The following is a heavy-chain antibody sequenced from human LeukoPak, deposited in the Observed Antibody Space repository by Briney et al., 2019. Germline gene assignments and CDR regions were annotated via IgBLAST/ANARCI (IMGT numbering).Heavy chain of an antibody. CDR3: ARGFQYYYGSVSYTDAFDI. CDR2: IHASGRT. J-gene: IGHJ3*02. V-gene: IGHV4-4*07. D-gene: IGHD3-10*01. CDR1: SGSISSYY. Sequence: SETLSLTCTVSSGSISSYYWSWIRQPAGKGLEWIGRIHASGRTNYNPSLKSQVTMSVDTSNNQISLKLSSVTAADTAVYYCARGFQYYYGSVSYTDAFDIWGQGTMVTVSS.